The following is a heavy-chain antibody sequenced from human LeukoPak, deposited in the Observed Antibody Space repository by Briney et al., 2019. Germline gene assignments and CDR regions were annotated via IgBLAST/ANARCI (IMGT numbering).Heavy chain of an antibody. CDR2: INYSGST. J-gene: IGHJ6*02. Sequence: SETLSLTCTVSGGSITTYYWTWIRQPPGKGLEWIGYINYSGSTNYIPSLKSRVTISVDTSKNQFSLKLSSVTAADTAVYYCPRAPPNLLVDFGMDVWGQGTTVTVSS. V-gene: IGHV4-59*01. CDR3: PRAPPNLLVDFGMDV. D-gene: IGHD6-13*01. CDR1: GGSITTYY.